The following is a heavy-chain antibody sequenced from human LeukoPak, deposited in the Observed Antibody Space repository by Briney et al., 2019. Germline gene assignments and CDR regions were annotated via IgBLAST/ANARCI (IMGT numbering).Heavy chain of an antibody. CDR3: TTETKG. Sequence: KSGGSLRLSCAASGFTLTNAWMSWVCQAPGKGLEWIGRIKSKTDGGTTDYAAPVKGRFTISRDDSKNTLYLQMNSLKTEDTAVYYCTTETKGWGRGTLVIVSS. CDR1: GFTLTNAW. CDR2: IKSKTDGGTT. V-gene: IGHV3-15*01. J-gene: IGHJ4*02.